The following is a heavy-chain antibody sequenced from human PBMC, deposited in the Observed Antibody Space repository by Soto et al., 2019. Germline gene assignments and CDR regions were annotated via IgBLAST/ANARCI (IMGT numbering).Heavy chain of an antibody. V-gene: IGHV4-30-4*01. CDR2: IYYSGST. CDR1: GGSISSGDYY. CDR3: ASCPLEPLSGYYTDY. D-gene: IGHD3-22*01. J-gene: IGHJ4*02. Sequence: QVQLQESGPGLVKPSQTLSLTCTVSGGSISSGDYYWSWIRQPPGKGLEWIGYIYYSGSTYYNPSLRSRVTISVDTSKNQFSLKLSSVTAADTAVYYCASCPLEPLSGYYTDYWGQGTLVTVSS.